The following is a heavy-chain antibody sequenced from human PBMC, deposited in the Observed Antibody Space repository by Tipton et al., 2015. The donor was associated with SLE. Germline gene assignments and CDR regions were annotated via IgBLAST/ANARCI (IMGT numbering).Heavy chain of an antibody. D-gene: IGHD2-15*01. CDR1: GGSISSYY. CDR3: ARRQSNIVVVVAATQGWFDP. J-gene: IGHJ5*02. V-gene: IGHV4-59*12. CDR2: IYYSGST. Sequence: LRLSCTVSGGSISSYYWSWIRQPPGKGLEWIGYIYYSGSTNYNPSLKSRVTISVDTSKNQFSLKLSSVTAADTAVYYCARRQSNIVVVVAATQGWFDPWGQGTLVTVSS.